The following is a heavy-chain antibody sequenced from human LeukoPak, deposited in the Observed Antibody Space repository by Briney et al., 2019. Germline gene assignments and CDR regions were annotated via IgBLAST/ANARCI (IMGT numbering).Heavy chain of an antibody. Sequence: GGTLRLSCAASGFIFSHYGMNWVRQAPGKGLEWVSGITSRSTTYYADSVKGRFTISRDNSKNMVWLQINSPTAEDTATYYCAKDGNWARFEDWGQGTLVTVSS. D-gene: IGHD7-27*01. CDR1: GFIFSHYG. V-gene: IGHV3-23*01. J-gene: IGHJ4*02. CDR3: AKDGNWARFED. CDR2: ITSRSTT.